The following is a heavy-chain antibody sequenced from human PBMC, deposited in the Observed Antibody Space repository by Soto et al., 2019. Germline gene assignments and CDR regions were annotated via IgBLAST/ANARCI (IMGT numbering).Heavy chain of an antibody. CDR1: GGTFSSYA. V-gene: IGHV1-69*13. J-gene: IGHJ5*02. D-gene: IGHD1-7*01. Sequence: SVKVSCKASGGTFSSYAISWVRQAPGQGLEWMGGIIPIFGTANYAQKFQGRVTITADESTSTAYMELSSLRSEDTAGYYWARGAGTTIFNWFDPWGQGTLVTVSS. CDR2: IIPIFGTA. CDR3: ARGAGTTIFNWFDP.